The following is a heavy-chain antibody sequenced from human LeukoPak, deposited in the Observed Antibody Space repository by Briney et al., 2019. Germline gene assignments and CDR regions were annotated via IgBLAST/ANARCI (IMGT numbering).Heavy chain of an antibody. V-gene: IGHV1-2*06. CDR1: GYTFTGYY. J-gene: IGHJ5*02. Sequence: ASVKVSCKASGYTFTGYYMHWVRQAPGQGLEWMGRISPNSGATNYAQKFQDRVTVTRDTSINTAYMELSRLTSDDTAVYYCAGKSATVGDNWFDPWGQGTRVTVSS. CDR3: AGKSATVGDNWFDP. CDR2: ISPNSGAT. D-gene: IGHD3-16*01.